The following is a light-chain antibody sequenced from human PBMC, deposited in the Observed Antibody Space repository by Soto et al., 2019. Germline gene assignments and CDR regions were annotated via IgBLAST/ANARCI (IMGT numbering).Light chain of an antibody. Sequence: EIVLTQSPGTLSLSPGERATLSCRASQSVYSNYLAWYQQKPGQAPRLLIHGAFSRATGIPDRFSGRGSETGFTLAISRLEPEAFAVYYGQQYCSSVWTLGQGTKVEI. CDR3: QQYCSSVWT. V-gene: IGKV3-20*01. J-gene: IGKJ1*01. CDR2: GAF. CDR1: QSVYSNY.